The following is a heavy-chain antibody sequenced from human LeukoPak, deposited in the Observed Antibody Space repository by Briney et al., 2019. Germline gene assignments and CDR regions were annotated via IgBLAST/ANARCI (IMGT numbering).Heavy chain of an antibody. CDR2: ISYDGSNK. CDR1: GFTFSSYG. CDR3: AKSPSDY. Sequence: GGSLRVSCAASGFTFSSYGMHWVRQAPGKGLEWVAVISYDGSNKYYADSVKGRFTISRDNSKNTLYLQMNSLRAEDTAVYYCAKSPSDYWGEGTLVTVSS. V-gene: IGHV3-30*18. J-gene: IGHJ4*02.